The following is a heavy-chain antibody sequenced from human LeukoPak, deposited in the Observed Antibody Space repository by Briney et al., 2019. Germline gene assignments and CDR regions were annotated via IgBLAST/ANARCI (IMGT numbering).Heavy chain of an antibody. CDR1: GGSISSSY. Sequence: SETLSLXCTVSGGSISSSYWSWLRQPPGKGLEWIGHFSYSGNTKYNPSLKSRVTISVDTSKNQFSLKLSSVTAADTAVYYCTRDRRDGYNYVDIWGQGTLVTVSS. CDR3: TRDRRDGYNYVDI. CDR2: FSYSGNT. J-gene: IGHJ4*02. V-gene: IGHV4-59*01. D-gene: IGHD5-24*01.